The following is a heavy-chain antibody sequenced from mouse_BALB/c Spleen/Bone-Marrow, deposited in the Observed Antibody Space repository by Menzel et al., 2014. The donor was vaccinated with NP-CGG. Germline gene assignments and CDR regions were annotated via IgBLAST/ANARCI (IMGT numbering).Heavy chain of an antibody. Sequence: QVQLQQPGAELVKPGASVKLSCKVSGYNLTNYDVYLVKQRPGQGLEWIGEINPSNRATNLNEKFMSKATLTLDNSSSTAYMHLRRLTSEVSAVYYCTRSGFYGYGTYFDVWGAGTTVTVSS. V-gene: IGHV1S81*02. CDR3: TRSGFYGYGTYFDV. J-gene: IGHJ1*01. CDR2: INPSNRAT. CDR1: GYNLTNYD. D-gene: IGHD1-2*01.